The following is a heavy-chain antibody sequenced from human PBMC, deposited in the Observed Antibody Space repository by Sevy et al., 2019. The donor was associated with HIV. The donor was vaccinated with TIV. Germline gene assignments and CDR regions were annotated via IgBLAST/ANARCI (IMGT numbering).Heavy chain of an antibody. CDR1: GFTFSTYA. J-gene: IGHJ6*02. D-gene: IGHD2-15*01. V-gene: IGHV3-23*01. CDR3: AKGYCSGGSCPRDYYYYGMDV. CDR2: ISGSGRST. Sequence: GGSLRLSCAASGFTFSTYAMNWVRQAPGKGLEWVSSISGSGRSTYYADSVEGRFTMSRHNSKNTLYLQMNSLRDDDTAVYYCAKGYCSGGSCPRDYYYYGMDVWGQGTTVTVSS.